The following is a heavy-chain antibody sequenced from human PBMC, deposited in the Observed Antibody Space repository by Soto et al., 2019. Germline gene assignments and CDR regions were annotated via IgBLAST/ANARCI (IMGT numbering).Heavy chain of an antibody. CDR3: AKDLSDYYDSSGYLDY. CDR1: GFTFSSYA. CDR2: ISGSGGST. Sequence: GGSLRLSCAASGFTFSSYAMSWVRQAPGKGLEWVSAISGSGGSTYYADSVKGRFTISRDNSKNTLYLQMNSLRAEDTAVYYCAKDLSDYYDSSGYLDYWGRGTLVTVSS. V-gene: IGHV3-23*01. D-gene: IGHD3-22*01. J-gene: IGHJ4*02.